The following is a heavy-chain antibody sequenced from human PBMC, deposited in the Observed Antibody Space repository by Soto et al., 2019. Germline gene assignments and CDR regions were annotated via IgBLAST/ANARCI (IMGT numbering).Heavy chain of an antibody. V-gene: IGHV3-30-3*01. Sequence: QVQLVESGGGVVQPGRSLRLSCAASGFTFSSYAMHWVRQAPGKGLEWVAVISYDGSNKYYADSVKGRFTISRDNSKITLYLQMNSLRAEDTAVYYCARDWDPVATITDGFYYGMDVWGQGTTVTVSS. CDR2: ISYDGSNK. D-gene: IGHD5-12*01. CDR1: GFTFSSYA. CDR3: ARDWDPVATITDGFYYGMDV. J-gene: IGHJ6*02.